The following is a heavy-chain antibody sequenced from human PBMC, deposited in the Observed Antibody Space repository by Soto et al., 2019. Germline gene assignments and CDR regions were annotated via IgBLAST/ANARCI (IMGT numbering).Heavy chain of an antibody. CDR2: ISSSSSYI. CDR1: GFTLSSYS. Sequence: LRLSCAASGFTLSSYSMNWVRQAPGKGLEWVSSISSSSSYIYYADSVKGRFTISRDNAKNSLYLQMNSLRAEDTAVYYCAAAGRDYYYYGMDVWGQGTTVTVSS. D-gene: IGHD6-13*01. CDR3: AAAGRDYYYYGMDV. J-gene: IGHJ6*02. V-gene: IGHV3-21*01.